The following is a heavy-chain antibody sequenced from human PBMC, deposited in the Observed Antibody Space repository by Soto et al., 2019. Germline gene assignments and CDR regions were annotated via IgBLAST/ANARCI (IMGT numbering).Heavy chain of an antibody. Sequence: QVQLVQSGAEVKKPGSSVKVSCKASGGTFSSDSFSWVRQAPGQGLEWMGGIIPMFDTPIYAQKFQDRVTSAADEFTSPADMHRSSRRSGDTVVYYCARSGGRDRDFNCWGRGSLVTVSS. CDR1: GGTFSSDS. D-gene: IGHD2-15*01. CDR3: ARSGGRDRDFNC. CDR2: IIPMFDTP. V-gene: IGHV1-69*12. J-gene: IGHJ4*02.